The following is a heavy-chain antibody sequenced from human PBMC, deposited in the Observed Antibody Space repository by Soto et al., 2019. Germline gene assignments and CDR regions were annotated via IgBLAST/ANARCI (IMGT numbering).Heavy chain of an antibody. V-gene: IGHV3-74*01. J-gene: IGHJ6*02. CDR3: AGGMAGLDV. CDR2: INSDGSHT. CDR1: GLSFNFYW. Sequence: DVQLVESGGGVVQPGGSLRLSCAASGLSFNFYWMHWVRQVPGKGLVWLARINSDGSHTIYVDSVKGRFTISRDNAKNTVFLQMDSLRDEDTGVYYCAGGMAGLDVWGQGTTVTVSS.